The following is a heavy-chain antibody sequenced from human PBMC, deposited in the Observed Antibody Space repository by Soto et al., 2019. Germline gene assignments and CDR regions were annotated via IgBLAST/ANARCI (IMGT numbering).Heavy chain of an antibody. CDR2: IYYSGST. V-gene: IGHV4-30-4*01. Sequence: ASETLSLTCTVSGGSISSGDYYWSWIRQPPVKGLEWIGYIYYSGSTYYNPSLKSRVTKSVDTSKNQFSLKLSSVTAADTAVYYCATLMYDFSDNWFHPRGQGTLVTVSS. CDR1: GGSISSGDYY. D-gene: IGHD3-3*01. CDR3: ATLMYDFSDNWFHP. J-gene: IGHJ5*02.